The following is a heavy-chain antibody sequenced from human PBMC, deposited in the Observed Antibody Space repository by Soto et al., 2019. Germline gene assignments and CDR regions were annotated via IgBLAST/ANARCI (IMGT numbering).Heavy chain of an antibody. CDR1: GGSFSGYY. V-gene: IGHV4-34*01. J-gene: IGHJ4*02. CDR3: ARRGYDYIWGRYNG. D-gene: IGHD3-16*01. Sequence: QVQLQQWGAGLLEPSETLSLTCAVYGGSFSGYYWSWIRQPPGEGLEWIGEISHRGSTNYNPSLKSRVTVSVDTSKNQFSLKLTSVTAADTAVYYCARRGYDYIWGRYNGWGQGILVTVSS. CDR2: ISHRGST.